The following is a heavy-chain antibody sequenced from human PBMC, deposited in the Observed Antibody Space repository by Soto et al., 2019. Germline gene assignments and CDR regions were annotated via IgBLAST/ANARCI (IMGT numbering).Heavy chain of an antibody. Sequence: QVQLVQSGAEVKKPGASVRVSCKASGYTFTSYDINWVRQATGQGLEWMGWMNPNSGNTGYAQKFQGRVTMTRDTSISTAYMELSSLRSDDTAVYYCVRGPSSWGPYYYMGVWGKGTTVTVSS. CDR1: GYTFTSYD. CDR2: MNPNSGNT. V-gene: IGHV1-8*01. D-gene: IGHD6-13*01. CDR3: VRGPSSWGPYYYMGV. J-gene: IGHJ6*03.